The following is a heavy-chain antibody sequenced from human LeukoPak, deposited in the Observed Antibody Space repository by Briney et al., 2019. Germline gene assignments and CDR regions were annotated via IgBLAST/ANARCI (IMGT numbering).Heavy chain of an antibody. CDR2: INHSGST. Sequence: SETLSLTCTVSGGSISSGDYYWSWIRQPPGKGLEWIGEINHSGSTNYNPSLKSRVTISVDTSKNQFSLKLSSVTAADTAVYYCARGRPITMVRANWFDPWGQGTLVTVSS. D-gene: IGHD3-10*01. V-gene: IGHV4-39*07. CDR1: GGSISSGDYY. J-gene: IGHJ5*02. CDR3: ARGRPITMVRANWFDP.